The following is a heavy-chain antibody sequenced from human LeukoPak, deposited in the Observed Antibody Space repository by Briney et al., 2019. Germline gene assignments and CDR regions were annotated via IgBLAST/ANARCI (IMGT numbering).Heavy chain of an antibody. CDR1: GFTFSNAW. CDR2: IKPDGSET. CDR3: ATNEV. Sequence: GGSLRLSCAASGFTFSNAWMNWVRQAPGKGLEWVANIKPDGSETSYVGSVKGRFTISRDNAKNSLFLQMNSLRVEDTAVYFCATNEVWGEGTLVTVSS. V-gene: IGHV3-7*01. J-gene: IGHJ4*02.